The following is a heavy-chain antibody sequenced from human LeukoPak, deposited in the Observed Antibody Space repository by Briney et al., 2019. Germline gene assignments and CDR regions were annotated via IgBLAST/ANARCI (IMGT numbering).Heavy chain of an antibody. CDR2: ISAYNVNT. V-gene: IGHV1-18*01. J-gene: IGHJ3*02. CDR3: ARDFGSYSGSCSKAFGI. CDR1: GYAFTSYG. D-gene: IGHD1-26*01. Sequence: ASVKVSCKASGYAFTSYGISCVRQAPGQGLEGMGWISAYNVNTNYAQKFQGRVTMTTDTYTSTAYMDLRSLRSDDTAVYYCARDFGSYSGSCSKAFGIWAQGTMVTVSS.